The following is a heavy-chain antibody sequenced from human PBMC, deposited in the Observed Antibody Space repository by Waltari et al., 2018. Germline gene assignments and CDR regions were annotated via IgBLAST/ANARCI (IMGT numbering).Heavy chain of an antibody. V-gene: IGHV4-59*11. D-gene: IGHD2-15*01. CDR2: IYYSGST. CDR1: GGSISSHY. CDR3: ARVQVVVVAATTYDAFDI. J-gene: IGHJ3*02. Sequence: QVQLQESGPGLVKPSETLSLTCTVSGGSISSHYWSWIRQPPGKGLEWIGYIYYSGSTNYNPSLKSRVTISVDTSNNQFSLKLSSVTAADTAVYYCARVQVVVVAATTYDAFDIWGQGTMVTVSS.